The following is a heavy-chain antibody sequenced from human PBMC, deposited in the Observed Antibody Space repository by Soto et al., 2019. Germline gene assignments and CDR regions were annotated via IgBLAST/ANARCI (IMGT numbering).Heavy chain of an antibody. V-gene: IGHV1-69*02. CDR3: AGVNSGWPRRRWFDP. Sequence: QVQLVQSGAEVKKPGSSVKVSCKASGGTFSSYTISWVRQAPGQGLEWMGRIIPILGIANYAQKFQGRVTITADKSTSTAYMELSSLRSEDTAVYNCAGVNSGWPRRRWFDPWGQGTLVTVSS. CDR2: IIPILGIA. CDR1: GGTFSSYT. D-gene: IGHD6-19*01. J-gene: IGHJ5*02.